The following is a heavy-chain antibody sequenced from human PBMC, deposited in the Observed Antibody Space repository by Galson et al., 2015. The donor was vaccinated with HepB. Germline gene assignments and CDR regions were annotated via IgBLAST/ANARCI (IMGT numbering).Heavy chain of an antibody. CDR2: IYHSGST. Sequence: TLSLTCAVSGGSISSGGYSWSWIRQPPGEGLEWIGYIYHSGSTYYTPSLTSRVTISVDRSKNQFSLKLSSVTAADTAVYYCARVRGGYFDLDYWGQGTLVTVSS. V-gene: IGHV4-30-2*01. CDR3: ARVRGGYFDLDY. J-gene: IGHJ4*02. D-gene: IGHD3-9*01. CDR1: GGSISSGGYS.